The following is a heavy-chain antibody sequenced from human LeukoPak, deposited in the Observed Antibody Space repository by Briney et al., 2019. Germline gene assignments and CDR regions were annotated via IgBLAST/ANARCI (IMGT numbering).Heavy chain of an antibody. CDR1: GFTFSSYA. V-gene: IGHV3-23*01. CDR2: ISGSGGST. CDR3: AKARSGYASENEHYYYYYYMDV. J-gene: IGHJ6*03. D-gene: IGHD5-12*01. Sequence: GGSLRLSCAASGFTFSSYAVSWVRQAPGKGLEWVSAISGSGGSTYYADSVKGRFTISRDNSKNTLYLQMNSLRAEDTAVYYCAKARSGYASENEHYYYYYYMDVWGKGTTVPVSS.